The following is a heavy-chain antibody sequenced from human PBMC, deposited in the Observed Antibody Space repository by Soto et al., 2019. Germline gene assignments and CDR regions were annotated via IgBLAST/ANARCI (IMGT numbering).Heavy chain of an antibody. CDR2: RGVVGDKT. J-gene: IGHJ6*02. D-gene: IGHD3-3*01. CDR3: VKGWLLYPYVGSGMDV. CDR1: GFSVRNYA. V-gene: IGHV3-23*01. Sequence: PGGSLRLAGAASGFSVRNYAMSWVRQAPGKGLDGGSARGVVGDKTQDAGSVRGRFTISRENSKNTLYLHMNSPRAEDTAIYYCVKGWLLYPYVGSGMDVWGQGTTVTVSS.